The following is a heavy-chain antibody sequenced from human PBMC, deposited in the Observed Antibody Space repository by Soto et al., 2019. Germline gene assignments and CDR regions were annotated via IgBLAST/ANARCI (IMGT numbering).Heavy chain of an antibody. J-gene: IGHJ4*02. D-gene: IGHD7-27*01. V-gene: IGHV3-23*01. CDR1: GFTFSSYA. Sequence: GGSLRLSCAASGFTFSSYAMSWVRQAPGEGLEWVSAISGSGGSTYYADSVKGRFTISRDNSKNTLYLQMNSLRAEDTAVYYCAKDRRLGIGPFDYWGQGTLVTVSS. CDR2: ISGSGGST. CDR3: AKDRRLGIGPFDY.